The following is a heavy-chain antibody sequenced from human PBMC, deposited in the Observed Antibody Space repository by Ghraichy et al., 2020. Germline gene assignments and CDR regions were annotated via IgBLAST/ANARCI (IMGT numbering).Heavy chain of an antibody. CDR3: TTDGRYGWYFRPIDY. Sequence: GGSLRLSCAASGFTFSNAWMTWVRQAPGKGLEWIGRIKSKTDAGTTDYAAPVKGRFTISRDDSKNTLYLQMNSLKTEDTAVYYCTTDGRYGWYFRPIDYWGQGTLVTVSS. V-gene: IGHV3-15*01. J-gene: IGHJ4*02. CDR2: IKSKTDAGTT. CDR1: GFTFSNAW. D-gene: IGHD6-19*01.